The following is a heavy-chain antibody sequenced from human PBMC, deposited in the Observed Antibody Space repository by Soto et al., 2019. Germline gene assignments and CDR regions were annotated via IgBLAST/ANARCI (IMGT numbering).Heavy chain of an antibody. J-gene: IGHJ4*02. CDR2: IYYSGST. D-gene: IGHD6-13*01. V-gene: IGHV4-39*02. Sequence: SQTLSLTWIVFGESISGTIYYWGWIRQPPGKGLEWIGSIYYSGSTYYNPSLKSRVTISVDTSKNHFSLKLTSVTAADTAVYYCARPGGSGWFYFDSWGQGSQVTVSS. CDR3: ARPGGSGWFYFDS. CDR1: GESISGTIYY.